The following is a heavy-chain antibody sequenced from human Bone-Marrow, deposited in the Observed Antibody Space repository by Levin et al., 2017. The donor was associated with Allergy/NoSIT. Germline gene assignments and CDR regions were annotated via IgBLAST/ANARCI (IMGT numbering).Heavy chain of an antibody. V-gene: IGHV1-18*01. Sequence: ASVKVSCKASGYTFTSYGISWVRHTPGQGLEWMGWISPYNGKTHSPWDLQGRVTMTADTSTATVYMTLSRLTSDDTAIYYCARDAGYDAGGYYEGIEYWGQGTLVSVSS. J-gene: IGHJ4*02. D-gene: IGHD3-22*01. CDR3: ARDAGYDAGGYYEGIEY. CDR2: ISPYNGKT. CDR1: GYTFTSYG.